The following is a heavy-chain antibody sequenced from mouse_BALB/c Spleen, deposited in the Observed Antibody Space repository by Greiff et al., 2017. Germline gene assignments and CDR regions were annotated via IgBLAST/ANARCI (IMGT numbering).Heavy chain of an antibody. V-gene: IGHV2-4-1*01. J-gene: IGHJ4*01. CDR3: ALPGPYYYAVEH. Sequence: QVQLQQSGPGLVQPSQSLSITCTVSGFSLTSSGVHWVRQSPGKGLEWLGVIWSGGSTDYNEAFISRLRISKDNSQSQDSINMNSLQADDTALYYCALPGPYYYAVEHWGEGTSVTVSS. CDR1: GFSLTSSG. CDR2: IWSGGST.